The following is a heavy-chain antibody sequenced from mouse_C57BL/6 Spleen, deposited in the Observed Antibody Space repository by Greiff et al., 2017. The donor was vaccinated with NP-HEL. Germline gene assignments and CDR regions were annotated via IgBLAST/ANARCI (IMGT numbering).Heavy chain of an antibody. CDR2: IDPENGDT. J-gene: IGHJ4*01. CDR3: TTARITNAMDY. CDR1: GFNIKDDY. D-gene: IGHD1-1*01. V-gene: IGHV14-4*01. Sequence: VQLQQSGAELVRPGASVKLSCTASGFNIKDDYMHWVKQRPEQGLEWIGWIDPENGDTEYASKFQGKATITAATSSNTAYLQLSSLTSEDTAVYYCTTARITNAMDYWGQGTSVTVSS.